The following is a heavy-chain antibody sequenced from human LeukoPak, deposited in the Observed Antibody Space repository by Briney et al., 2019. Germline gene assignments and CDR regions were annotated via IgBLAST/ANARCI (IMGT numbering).Heavy chain of an antibody. CDR3: AKFIAAAGTGGVDY. D-gene: IGHD6-13*01. Sequence: HPGGSLRLSCAASGFTFSSYAMSWVRQAPGKGLEWVSAISGSGGSTYYADSVKGRFTISRDNSKNTLYVEMNSLRAEDTAVYYCAKFIAAAGTGGVDYWGQGTLVTVSS. CDR2: ISGSGGST. V-gene: IGHV3-23*01. CDR1: GFTFSSYA. J-gene: IGHJ4*02.